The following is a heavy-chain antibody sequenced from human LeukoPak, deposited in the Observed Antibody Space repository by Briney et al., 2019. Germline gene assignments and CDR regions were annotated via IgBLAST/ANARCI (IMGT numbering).Heavy chain of an antibody. CDR3: AREGGRYCSSTSCYLYY. D-gene: IGHD2-2*01. V-gene: IGHV1-2*02. CDR1: GYTFTGYY. CDR2: INPNSGGT. J-gene: IGHJ4*02. Sequence: SVKVSCKASGYTFTGYYMRWVRQAPGHGLEWMGWINPNSGGTNYAQKFQGRVTMIRDTSISTAYMELSRLRSDDTAVYYCAREGGRYCSSTSCYLYYWGQGTLVTVSS.